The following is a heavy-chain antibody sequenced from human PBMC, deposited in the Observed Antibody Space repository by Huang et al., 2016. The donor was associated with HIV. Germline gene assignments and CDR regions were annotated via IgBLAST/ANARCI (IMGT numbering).Heavy chain of an antibody. Sequence: QLQLQESGPGLVKPSETLSLTCSVSGGSISRNNYYWGWIRQSPGKGLAWIGNIYYGGTTYYNPSLKSRVTISVDTSKNQFSLKLSSVTAADTGLDYCARLQYQVSWFDPWGQGTLVTVSS. CDR2: IYYGGTT. J-gene: IGHJ5*02. V-gene: IGHV4-39*01. CDR3: ARLQYQVSWFDP. D-gene: IGHD2-8*01. CDR1: GGSISRNNYY.